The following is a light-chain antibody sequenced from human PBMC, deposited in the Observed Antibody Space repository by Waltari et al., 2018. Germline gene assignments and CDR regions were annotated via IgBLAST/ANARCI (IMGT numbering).Light chain of an antibody. CDR2: YDS. V-gene: IGLV3-21*04. J-gene: IGLJ1*01. CDR1: NIGSYS. CDR3: QVWHPDIDPGV. Sequence: SYVLTQPPSVSVAPGEPARNTCGGDNIGSYSVHWYQQKPRQAPVLVIFYDSDRPSGIPARFSGSNSGNTATLTITSVEAGDEARYYCQVWHPDIDPGVFGTGTEVTVL.